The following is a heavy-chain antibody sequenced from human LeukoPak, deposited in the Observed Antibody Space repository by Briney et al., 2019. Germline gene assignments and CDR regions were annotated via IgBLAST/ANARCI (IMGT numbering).Heavy chain of an antibody. CDR2: IKHSGST. Sequence: SETLSLTCAVYGGSFSVYYWSWIRQPPGKGLEWIGEIKHSGSTNYNPSLKSRVTISVDTYKNQFSLKLSSVTAADTAVYYCASLGYCSGGSCYWRFDYWGQGTLVTVSS. CDR3: ASLGYCSGGSCYWRFDY. D-gene: IGHD2-15*01. J-gene: IGHJ4*02. V-gene: IGHV4-34*01. CDR1: GGSFSVYY.